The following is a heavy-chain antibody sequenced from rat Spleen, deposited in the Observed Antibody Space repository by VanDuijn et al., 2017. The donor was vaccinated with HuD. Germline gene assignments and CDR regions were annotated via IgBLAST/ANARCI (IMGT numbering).Heavy chain of an antibody. D-gene: IGHD1-12*03. Sequence: QVQLKESGPGLVQPSETLSLTCTVSGFSLTSYSVHWVRQPSGKGPEWMGRMWYDGDTAYNSALKSRLSISRDTSKNQVFLKMNNLQTQDTAMYFCASQYYYDGYYRDYWGQGVMVTVSS. CDR2: MWYDGDT. V-gene: IGHV2-34*01. CDR1: GFSLTSYS. CDR3: ASQYYYDGYYRDY. J-gene: IGHJ2*01.